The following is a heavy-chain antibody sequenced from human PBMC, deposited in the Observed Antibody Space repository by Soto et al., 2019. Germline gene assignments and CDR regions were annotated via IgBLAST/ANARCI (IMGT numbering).Heavy chain of an antibody. J-gene: IGHJ3*02. CDR1: GFTFSSYA. V-gene: IGHV3-23*01. Sequence: EVQLLESGGGLVQPGGSLRLSCAASGFTFSSYAMSWVRQAPGKGLEWVSAISGSGGSTYYADSVKGRFTISRDNSKNALYLQMNSLRAEDTAVYYCAKPNYDSSGYRFAFDIWGQGTMVTVSS. D-gene: IGHD3-22*01. CDR3: AKPNYDSSGYRFAFDI. CDR2: ISGSGGST.